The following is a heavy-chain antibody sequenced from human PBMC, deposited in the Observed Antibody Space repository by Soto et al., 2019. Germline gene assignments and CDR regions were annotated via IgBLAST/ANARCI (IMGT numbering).Heavy chain of an antibody. Sequence: PSETLSLTCTVSGGSINSGGYSWTWIRQPPGKGLEWIGFIYHTGTTYYNPSLKSRVTISVDRSKNQFSLKLSSVTAADTAVYYCAGQYSYGSYGMDVWGQGTTVTVSS. CDR2: IYHTGTT. J-gene: IGHJ6*02. D-gene: IGHD5-18*01. CDR1: GGSINSGGYS. CDR3: AGQYSYGSYGMDV. V-gene: IGHV4-30-2*01.